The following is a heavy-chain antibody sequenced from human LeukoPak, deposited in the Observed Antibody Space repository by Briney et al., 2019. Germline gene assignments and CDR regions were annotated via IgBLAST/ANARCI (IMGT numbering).Heavy chain of an antibody. J-gene: IGHJ4*02. CDR2: ISYDGSNK. CDR1: GFTFSSYA. Sequence: GGSLRLSCAASGFTFSSYAMHWVRQAPGKGLEWVAVISYDGSNKYYADSVKGRFTISRDNSKDTLYLQMNSLRAEDTALYYRAKMYYDSTGCFDYWGQGTLVTVSS. CDR3: AKMYYDSTGCFDY. V-gene: IGHV3-30-3*02. D-gene: IGHD3-22*01.